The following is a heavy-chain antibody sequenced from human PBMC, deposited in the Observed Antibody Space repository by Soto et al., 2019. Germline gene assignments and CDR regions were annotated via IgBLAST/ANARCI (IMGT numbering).Heavy chain of an antibody. D-gene: IGHD6-13*01. J-gene: IGHJ6*02. V-gene: IGHV3-21*01. CDR3: AREAAAGVDYYYYYGMDV. Sequence: GGSLRLSCAASGFTFSSYSMNWVRQAPGKGLEWVSSISSSSSYIYYADSVKGRFTISGDNAKNSLYLQMNSLRAEDTAVYYCAREAAAGVDYYYYYGMDVWGQGTTVTVSS. CDR2: ISSSSSYI. CDR1: GFTFSSYS.